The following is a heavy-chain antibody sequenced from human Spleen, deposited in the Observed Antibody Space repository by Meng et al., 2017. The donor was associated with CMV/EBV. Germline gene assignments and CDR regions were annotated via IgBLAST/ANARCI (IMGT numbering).Heavy chain of an antibody. Sequence: VQVVQFGAGLKKPGSSVKVSCEAAGGTFSSYAISWVRQAPGQGLVWMGGINPNGGGTNYAQKFQGRVTMTRDTSISTAYMELSRLRSDDTAVYYCARSGDGYNHWGQGTLVTVSS. CDR3: ARSGDGYNH. J-gene: IGHJ4*02. CDR2: INPNGGGT. CDR1: GGTFSSYA. V-gene: IGHV1-2*02. D-gene: IGHD5-24*01.